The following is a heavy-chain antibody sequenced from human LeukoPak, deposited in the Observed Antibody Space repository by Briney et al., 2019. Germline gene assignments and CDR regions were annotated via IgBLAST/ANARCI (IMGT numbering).Heavy chain of an antibody. D-gene: IGHD2-2*01. V-gene: IGHV3-30*04. CDR3: ARVRVVPAAKADYYYMDV. CDR2: ISYDGSNK. Sequence: GGSLRLSCAASGFTFSSYAMHWVRQAPGKGLEWVAVISYDGSNKYYADSVKGRFTISRHNSKNTLYLQMNSRRAEDTAVYYCARVRVVPAAKADYYYMDVWGKGTTVTVSS. J-gene: IGHJ6*03. CDR1: GFTFSSYA.